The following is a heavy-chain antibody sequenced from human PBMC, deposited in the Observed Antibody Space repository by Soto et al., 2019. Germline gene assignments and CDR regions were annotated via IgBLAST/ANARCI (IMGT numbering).Heavy chain of an antibody. D-gene: IGHD3-3*01. CDR2: IYYSGST. V-gene: IGHV4-30-4*01. CDR1: GGSISSGDYC. J-gene: IGHJ5*02. Sequence: QVQLQESGPGLVKPSQTLSLTCTVSGGSISSGDYCWSWIRQPPGKGLEWIGYIYYSGSTYYNPSLKSRVTISVDTSKNQFSLTLSSVTAADTAVYYCARAHYDFWSGYSNCDPWGQGTLVTVSS. CDR3: ARAHYDFWSGYSNCDP.